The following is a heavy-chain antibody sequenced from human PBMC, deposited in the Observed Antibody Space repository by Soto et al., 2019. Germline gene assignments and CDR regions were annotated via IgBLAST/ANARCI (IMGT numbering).Heavy chain of an antibody. Sequence: QVQLQESGPGLVKPSQTLSLTCTVSGGSISSGGYYWSWIRQHPGKGLEWIGYIYYSGSTYYNPSLKCRVTTPGHPSKHQFSLKLSSVTAADTAVYSCAGGARIAVAVSVREHTWFDPWAQGTLVTVPS. V-gene: IGHV4-31*03. CDR3: AGGARIAVAVSVREHTWFDP. D-gene: IGHD6-19*01. J-gene: IGHJ5*02. CDR2: IYYSGST. CDR1: GGSISSGGYY.